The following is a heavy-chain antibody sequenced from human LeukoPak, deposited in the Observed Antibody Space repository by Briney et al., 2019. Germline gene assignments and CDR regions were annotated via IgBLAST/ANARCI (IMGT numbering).Heavy chain of an antibody. D-gene: IGHD2-15*01. V-gene: IGHV5-51*01. CDR2: IYPGDSDT. CDR1: GYSFTSYW. Sequence: GESLKISCKGSGYSFTSYWIGWVRQMPGKGLEWMGTIYPGDSDTRYSPSFQGQVTISADKSISTAYLQWSSLKASDTAMYYCARLGGGYCSGGSCYADYFGYWGQGTLVTVSS. CDR3: ARLGGGYCSGGSCYADYFGY. J-gene: IGHJ4*02.